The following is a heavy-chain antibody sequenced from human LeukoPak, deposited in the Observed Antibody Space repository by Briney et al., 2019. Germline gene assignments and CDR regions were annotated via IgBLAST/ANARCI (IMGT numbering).Heavy chain of an antibody. D-gene: IGHD3-3*01. CDR3: ATRPYDANLDY. J-gene: IGHJ4*02. CDR1: GYPFNNYD. V-gene: IGHV1-8*01. CDR2: MNPHSGKT. Sequence: GASVKVSCKASGYPFNNYDINWVRQATGQGLEWMGWMNPHSGKTGYAQNFQGRVTITADKSTSTAYMELSSLRSEDTAVYYCATRPYDANLDYWGQGTLVTVSS.